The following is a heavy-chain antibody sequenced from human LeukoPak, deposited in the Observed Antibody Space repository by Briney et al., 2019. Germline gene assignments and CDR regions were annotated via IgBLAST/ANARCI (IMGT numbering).Heavy chain of an antibody. CDR3: ARSPSSSWNYYYYYYMDV. D-gene: IGHD6-13*01. J-gene: IGHJ6*03. CDR1: GYTFTSYY. V-gene: IGHV1-46*01. CDR2: INPSGGST. Sequence: ASVKVSCKASGYTFTSYYMHWVRQAPGQGFEWMGIINPSGGSTSYAQKFQGRVTMTRDMSTSTVYMELSSLRSEDTAVYYCARSPSSSWNYYYYYYMDVWGKGTTVTVSS.